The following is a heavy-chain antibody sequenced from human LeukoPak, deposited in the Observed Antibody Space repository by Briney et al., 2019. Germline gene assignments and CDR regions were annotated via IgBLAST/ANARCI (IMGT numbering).Heavy chain of an antibody. Sequence: PSETLSLTCTVSGYSISSGYYWGWIRQPPGKGLEWIGSIYHSGSTYYNPSLKSRVTISVDTSKNQFSLKLSSVTAADTAVYYCARDLKKGMFDYWGQGTLVTVSS. CDR3: ARDLKKGMFDY. V-gene: IGHV4-38-2*02. CDR2: IYHSGST. J-gene: IGHJ4*02. CDR1: GYSISSGYY.